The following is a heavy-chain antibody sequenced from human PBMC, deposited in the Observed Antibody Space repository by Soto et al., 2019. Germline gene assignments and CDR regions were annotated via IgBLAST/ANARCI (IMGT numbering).Heavy chain of an antibody. V-gene: IGHV3-23*01. CDR1: GFTFSSYA. CDR2: ISGSGGST. J-gene: IGHJ5*02. CDR3: AKEPPARGGGWFDP. Sequence: AASGFTFSSYAMSWVHQAPGKGLEWVSAISGSGGSTYYADSVKGRFTISRDNSKNTLYLQMNSLRAEDTAVYYCAKEPPARGGGWFDPWGQGTLVTVSS. D-gene: IGHD3-16*01.